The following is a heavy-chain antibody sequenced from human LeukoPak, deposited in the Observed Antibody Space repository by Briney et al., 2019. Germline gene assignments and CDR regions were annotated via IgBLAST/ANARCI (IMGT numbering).Heavy chain of an antibody. Sequence: SGGSLRLSCTASGFTFGDYAMSWFRQAPGKGLECVGFIRSKAYGGTTEYAASVKGRFTISRDDSKSIAYLQMNGLKTGDTAVYYCTGLKGTGWPIDYWGQGTLVTVSS. D-gene: IGHD6-19*01. CDR3: TGLKGTGWPIDY. CDR1: GFTFGDYA. CDR2: IRSKAYGGTT. V-gene: IGHV3-49*03. J-gene: IGHJ4*02.